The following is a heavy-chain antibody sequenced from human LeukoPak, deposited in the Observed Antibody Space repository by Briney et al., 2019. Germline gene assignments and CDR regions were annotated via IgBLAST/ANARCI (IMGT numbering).Heavy chain of an antibody. CDR3: TRKVYGVHNFWD. D-gene: IGHD4-17*01. CDR2: ITSIGSYM. J-gene: IGHJ4*02. V-gene: IGHV3-21*01. CDR1: GFTFSSYT. Sequence: PGGSVRLSCAASGFTFSSYTMHWVRQAPGEGLAGVSSITSIGSYMYYADSMKRRFTISRDNAKNSLYLSMNSLGAEYPAVDHCTRKVYGVHNFWDRGQRILVSVSS.